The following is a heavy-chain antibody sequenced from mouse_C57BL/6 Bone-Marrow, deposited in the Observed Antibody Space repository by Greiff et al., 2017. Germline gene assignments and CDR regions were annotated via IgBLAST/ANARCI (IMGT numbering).Heavy chain of an antibody. CDR1: GYSITSGYY. J-gene: IGHJ2*01. Sequence: EVQLQESGPGLVKPSQSLSLTCSVTGYSITSGYYWNWIRQFPGNKLEWMGYISYDGSNNYNPSLKNRISITRDTSKNQFFLKLNSVTTEDTATYYCARLIGDDWGQGTTLTVSS. CDR3: ARLIGDD. CDR2: ISYDGSN. V-gene: IGHV3-6*01.